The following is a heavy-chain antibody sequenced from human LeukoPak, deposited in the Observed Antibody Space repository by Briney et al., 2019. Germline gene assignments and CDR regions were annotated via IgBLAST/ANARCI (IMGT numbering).Heavy chain of an antibody. CDR2: INPNSGGT. Sequence: ASVKVSCKASEYTFTGYYIHWVRQAPGQGLEWMGWINPNSGGTNYAQKFQGRVTMTRDTSISTAHMELSRLRSDDTAVYFCARALRSGSYREFDYWGQGTLVTVSS. D-gene: IGHD1-26*01. CDR3: ARALRSGSYREFDY. V-gene: IGHV1-2*02. CDR1: EYTFTGYY. J-gene: IGHJ4*02.